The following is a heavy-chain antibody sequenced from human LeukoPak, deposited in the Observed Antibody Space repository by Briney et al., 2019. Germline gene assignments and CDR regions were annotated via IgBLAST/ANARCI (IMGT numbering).Heavy chain of an antibody. Sequence: SQTLSLTCVVSGGSFSSGGYSWSWVRQPPGKGLEWIGHIYHSGSTYYNPSLKSRVTISVDRSKNQLSLKLSSVTAADTALYFCARGGPPYCGGDCYIFDFWGQGTLVTVSS. CDR2: IYHSGST. CDR3: ARGGPPYCGGDCYIFDF. J-gene: IGHJ4*02. D-gene: IGHD2-21*02. V-gene: IGHV4-30-2*01. CDR1: GGSFSSGGYS.